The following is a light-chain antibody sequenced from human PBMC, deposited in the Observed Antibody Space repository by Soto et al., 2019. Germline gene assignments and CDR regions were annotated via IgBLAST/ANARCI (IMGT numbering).Light chain of an antibody. CDR1: SSNIGSNY. Sequence: QAVVTQPPSASGTPGQRVTISCSGSSSNIGSNYVYWYQQLPGTAPKLLIYSNNQQPSGVPDRFSGSKSGTSASLAISGLRSEDEADYYCAAWDDSLSGVVFGGGTKLTVL. V-gene: IGLV1-47*02. J-gene: IGLJ2*01. CDR2: SNN. CDR3: AAWDDSLSGVV.